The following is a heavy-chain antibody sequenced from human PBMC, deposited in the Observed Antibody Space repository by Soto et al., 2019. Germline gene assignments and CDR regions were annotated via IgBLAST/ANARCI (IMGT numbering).Heavy chain of an antibody. CDR3: ARGARGYSGYDCGY. J-gene: IGHJ4*02. CDR1: GGTFSSYA. V-gene: IGHV1-69*06. Sequence: SVKVSCKASGGTFSSYAISWVRQAPGQGLEWMGGIIPIFGTANYAQKFQGRVTITADKSTSTAYMELRSLRSEDTAVYYCARGARGYSGYDCGYWGQGTLVTVSS. CDR2: IIPIFGTA. D-gene: IGHD5-12*01.